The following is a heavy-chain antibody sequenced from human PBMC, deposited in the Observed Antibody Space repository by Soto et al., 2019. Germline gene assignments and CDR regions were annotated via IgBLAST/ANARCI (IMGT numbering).Heavy chain of an antibody. CDR1: GFTFSSYA. CDR3: ARAGCDGGSCYTLVGLRYGMDV. Sequence: QVQLVESGGGVVQPGRSLRLSCAASGFTFSSYAMYWVRQAPGKGLEWMTVISYDGNNKYYADSVKGRFTISRDNSKNTRYLQMNSLRAEDTAVYYWARAGCDGGSCYTLVGLRYGMDVWGQGTTVTVSS. V-gene: IGHV3-30-3*01. J-gene: IGHJ6*02. CDR2: ISYDGNNK. D-gene: IGHD2-15*01.